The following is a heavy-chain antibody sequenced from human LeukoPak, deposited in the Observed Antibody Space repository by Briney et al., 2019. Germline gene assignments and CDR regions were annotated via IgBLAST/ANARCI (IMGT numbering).Heavy chain of an antibody. CDR2: IIPIFGTA. CDR1: GGTFSSYA. V-gene: IGHV1-69*05. J-gene: IGHJ4*02. CDR3: ASSGGGDCYSCGYFDY. Sequence: SVKLSCKASGGTFSSYAISWVRQAPGQGLEWMGRIIPIFGTANYAPKFKGRVTITTDESTSTAYMELSSLRSEDTAVYYCASSGGGDCYSCGYFDYWGQGTLVTVSS. D-gene: IGHD2-21*02.